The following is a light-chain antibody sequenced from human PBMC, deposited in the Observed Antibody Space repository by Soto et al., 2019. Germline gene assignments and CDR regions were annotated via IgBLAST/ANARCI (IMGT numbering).Light chain of an antibody. Sequence: DIQITQSPSSLSASVGDRVTITCRASQSISSYLNWYQQKPGKAPKLLIYAASSLQSGVPSRFSGSGSGTDFTLTISSLQPEDFATYYCQQYNSFSPTFGGGTKVDIK. CDR2: AAS. J-gene: IGKJ4*01. CDR1: QSISSY. V-gene: IGKV1-39*01. CDR3: QQYNSFSPT.